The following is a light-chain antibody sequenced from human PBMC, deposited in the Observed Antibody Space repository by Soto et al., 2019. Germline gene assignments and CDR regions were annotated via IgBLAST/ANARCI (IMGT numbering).Light chain of an antibody. CDR1: SSNIGSNT. J-gene: IGLJ2*01. CDR2: SNN. V-gene: IGLV1-44*01. CDR3: AAWDDSLNGVV. Sequence: QSVLTQPPSASGTPGQRVTISCSGSSSNIGSNTVNWYQQLPGTAPKLLFYSNNQRPSGVPDRFSGSKSGTSASLAISGLQSEDEADYYCAAWDDSLNGVVFGGGTKVTVL.